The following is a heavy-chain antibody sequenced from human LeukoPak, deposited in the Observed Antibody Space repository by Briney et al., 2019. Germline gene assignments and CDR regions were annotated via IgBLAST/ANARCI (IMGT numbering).Heavy chain of an antibody. D-gene: IGHD7-27*01. Sequence: SETLSLTCIVYGGSFSGYYWSWIRQPPGKGLEWIGEINHSGSTNYTPSLKRRVTISVDTSNNQFSLKLNSVPAADTAVYYCARGGTGHLDYWGQGTLVTVSS. J-gene: IGHJ4*02. CDR2: INHSGST. V-gene: IGHV4-34*01. CDR1: GGSFSGYY. CDR3: ARGGTGHLDY.